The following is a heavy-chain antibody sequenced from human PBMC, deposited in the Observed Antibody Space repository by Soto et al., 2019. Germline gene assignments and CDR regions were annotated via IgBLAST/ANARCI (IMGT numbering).Heavy chain of an antibody. V-gene: IGHV3-66*01. CDR2: IYSGGRT. CDR3: ARDKYDRTYGMDV. D-gene: IGHD3-9*01. Sequence: PGGSLRLSCAASGFTVSSNYMSWVRQAPGKGLEWVSVIYSGGRTYYADSVKGRFTISRDNSKNTFYLQMNSLRAEDTAVYYCARDKYDRTYGMDVWGQGTTVTVSS. CDR1: GFTVSSNY. J-gene: IGHJ6*02.